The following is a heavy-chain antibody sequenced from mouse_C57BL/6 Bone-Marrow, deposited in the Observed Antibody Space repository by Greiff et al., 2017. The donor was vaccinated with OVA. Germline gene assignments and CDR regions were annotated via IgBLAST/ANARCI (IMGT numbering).Heavy chain of an antibody. CDR3: ARDPYDYDGAMDY. CDR2: SRNKANDYTT. V-gene: IGHV7-1*01. Sequence: EVKVVESGGGLVQSGRSLRLSCATSGFTFSDFYMEWVRQAPGKGLEWIAASRNKANDYTTEYSASVKGRFIVSRDTSQSILYLQMNALRAEDTAIYYCARDPYDYDGAMDYWGQGTSVTVAS. D-gene: IGHD2-4*01. CDR1: GFTFSDFY. J-gene: IGHJ4*01.